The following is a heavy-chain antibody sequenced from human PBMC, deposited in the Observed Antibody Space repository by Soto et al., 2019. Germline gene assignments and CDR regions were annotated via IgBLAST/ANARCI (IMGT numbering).Heavy chain of an antibody. J-gene: IGHJ4*02. CDR2: ISGSGATT. D-gene: IGHD3-22*01. Sequence: GGSLRLSCAASGFTFSSYAMTWVRQAPGKGLEWVSGISGSGATTSYADSVKGRFTVSRDNSKNTLYLQMNSLRVEDTAVYYCARAPLYYDSGGYCGYWGQGTLVTSPQ. CDR3: ARAPLYYDSGGYCGY. V-gene: IGHV3-23*01. CDR1: GFTFSSYA.